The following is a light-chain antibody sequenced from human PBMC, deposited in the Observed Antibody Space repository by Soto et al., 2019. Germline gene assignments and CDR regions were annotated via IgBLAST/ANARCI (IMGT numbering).Light chain of an antibody. J-gene: IGLJ1*01. CDR1: SSDIGAYNH. CDR3: CSFTTSGTLV. CDR2: EVN. Sequence: QSVLTQPASVSGSPGQWITISCTGTSSDIGAYNHVSWYQQNPGKAPQLIIYEVNNRPSGLPNRFSASKSGNAASLTISGLQAEDEADYFCCSFTTSGTLVFGTGTKVTVL. V-gene: IGLV2-14*01.